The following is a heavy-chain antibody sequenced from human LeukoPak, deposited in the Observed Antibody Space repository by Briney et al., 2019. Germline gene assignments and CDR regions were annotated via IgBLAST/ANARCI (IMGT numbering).Heavy chain of an antibody. V-gene: IGHV3-7*01. Sequence: GGSLRLSCAASGFTFSSYWMSWVRQAPGKGLEWVANIKQDGSEKYYVDSVKGRFTISRDNAKNSLYLQMNSLRAEDTAVYYCARLSYDSSSYYYQRHFDYWGQGTLVTASS. CDR2: IKQDGSEK. CDR1: GFTFSSYW. CDR3: ARLSYDSSSYYYQRHFDY. D-gene: IGHD3-22*01. J-gene: IGHJ4*02.